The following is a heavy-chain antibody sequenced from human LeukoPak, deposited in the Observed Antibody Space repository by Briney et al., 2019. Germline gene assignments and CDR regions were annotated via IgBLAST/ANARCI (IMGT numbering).Heavy chain of an antibody. CDR1: GGTFSSYA. J-gene: IGHJ4*02. V-gene: IGHV1-69*04. CDR3: ARAPGGCGGTCAFDY. Sequence: SVKVSCKASGGTFSSYAISWVRQAPGQGLEWMGRIIPILGVTNYAQKFQGRVTITADKSTSTAYMELSSLRSEDTAVYFCARAPGGCGGTCAFDYWGQGILVTVSS. D-gene: IGHD2-15*01. CDR2: IIPILGVT.